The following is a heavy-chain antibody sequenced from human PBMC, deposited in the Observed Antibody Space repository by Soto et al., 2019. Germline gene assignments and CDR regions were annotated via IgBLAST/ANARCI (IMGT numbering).Heavy chain of an antibody. CDR2: ISGSGLTI. J-gene: IGHJ5*02. CDR1: GFIFSDYE. CDR3: ARGPYRNTYNWFDS. D-gene: IGHD5-12*01. V-gene: IGHV3-48*03. Sequence: PGGSLRLSCAASGFIFSDYEINWVRQAPGKGLEWVSYISGSGLTIYYADSVKGRFTISRDNAKNSLYLQMNSLGVEDTAVYYCARGPYRNTYNWFDSWGPGTLVTVSS.